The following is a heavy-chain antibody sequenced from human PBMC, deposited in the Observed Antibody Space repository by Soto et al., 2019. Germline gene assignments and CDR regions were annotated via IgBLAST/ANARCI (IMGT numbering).Heavy chain of an antibody. D-gene: IGHD3-16*01. V-gene: IGHV3-23*01. J-gene: IGHJ4*02. CDR2: ISGSGGST. Sequence: EVQLLESGGGLVQPGGSLRLSCAASGFTFSSYAVSWVRQAPGKGLEWVSAISGSGGSTYYADSVKGRFTVSRDNSKNTLYLQRNSRRAEDTAVYYCAGGFGSFDYWGQGTLVTVSS. CDR3: AGGFGSFDY. CDR1: GFTFSSYA.